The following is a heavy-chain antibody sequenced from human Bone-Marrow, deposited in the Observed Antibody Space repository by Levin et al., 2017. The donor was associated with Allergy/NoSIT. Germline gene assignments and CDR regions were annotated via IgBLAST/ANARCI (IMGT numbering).Heavy chain of an antibody. CDR3: VRDQIISRVSGDYYNYYAMDL. J-gene: IGHJ6*02. CDR1: GGSITSGDYY. V-gene: IGHV4-30-4*01. CDR2: TYYSGSA. D-gene: IGHD3-10*01. Sequence: RASETLSLTCTVSGGSITSGDYYWSWIRQSPGKGLEWIGYTYYSGSAYYNPSLQRRLIISVDKSKNQFSLNLSSVTAADTAMYYCVRDQIISRVSGDYYNYYAMDLWGQGTTVTVSS.